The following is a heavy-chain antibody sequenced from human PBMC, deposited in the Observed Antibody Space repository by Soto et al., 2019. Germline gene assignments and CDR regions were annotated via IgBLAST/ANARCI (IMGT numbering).Heavy chain of an antibody. D-gene: IGHD6-19*01. Sequence: SETLSLTCTVSGGSISSSSYYWGWIRQHPGKGLEWIGSIYYSGSTYYNPSLKSRVTISVDTSKNQFSLKLSSVTAADTAVYYCARHHYSSGWPVDYWGQGTLVTVSS. V-gene: IGHV4-39*01. CDR2: IYYSGST. CDR1: GGSISSSSYY. CDR3: ARHHYSSGWPVDY. J-gene: IGHJ4*02.